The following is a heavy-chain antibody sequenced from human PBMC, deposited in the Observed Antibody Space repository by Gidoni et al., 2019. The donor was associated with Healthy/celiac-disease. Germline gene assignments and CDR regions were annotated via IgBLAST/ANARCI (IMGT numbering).Heavy chain of an antibody. CDR1: GGSISSSNW. D-gene: IGHD5-12*01. CDR3: AREGNVEMATIKAAFDI. Sequence: QVQLQESGPGLVKPSGTLSLTCAVSGGSISSSNWWSWVRQPPGKGLEWIGEIYHSGSTNYNPSLKSRVTISVDKSKNQFSLKLSSVTAADTAVYYCAREGNVEMATIKAAFDIWGQGTMVTVSS. CDR2: IYHSGST. V-gene: IGHV4-4*02. J-gene: IGHJ3*02.